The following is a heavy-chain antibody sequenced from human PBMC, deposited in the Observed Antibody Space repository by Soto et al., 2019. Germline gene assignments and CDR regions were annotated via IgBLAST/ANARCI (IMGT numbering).Heavy chain of an antibody. D-gene: IGHD2-15*01. CDR3: AEVGSWPFDY. Sequence: QVQLVKSGAEVKKPGSSVKVSCKASGGTFSSYAISWVRQAPGQGIEWMGGIIPIFGTATYAQKFQGRGTITADESTSTAYMELSSLRSEDTAVYYCAEVGSWPFDYWGQGTLVTVAS. J-gene: IGHJ4*02. V-gene: IGHV1-69*12. CDR1: GGTFSSYA. CDR2: IIPIFGTA.